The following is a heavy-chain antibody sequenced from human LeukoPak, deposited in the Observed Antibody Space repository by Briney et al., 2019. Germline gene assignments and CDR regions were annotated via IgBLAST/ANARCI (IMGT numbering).Heavy chain of an antibody. D-gene: IGHD3-22*01. CDR2: IIPIFGTA. V-gene: IGHV1-69*05. Sequence: ASVKVSCKASGGTFSSYAISWVRQAPGQGLEWVGGIIPIFGTANYAQKFQGRVTITTDESTSTAYMELSSLRSEDTAVYYCARGYYYDSSGYSTYYYYYIDVWGKGTTVTVSS. CDR3: ARGYYYDSSGYSTYYYYYIDV. J-gene: IGHJ6*03. CDR1: GGTFSSYA.